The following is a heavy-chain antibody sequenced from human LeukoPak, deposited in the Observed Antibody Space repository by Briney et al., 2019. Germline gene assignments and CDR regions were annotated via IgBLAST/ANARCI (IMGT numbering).Heavy chain of an antibody. CDR2: IYYSGST. CDR3: ARGLKRIAAAGTVGMDV. CDR1: GGSISSSSYY. J-gene: IGHJ6*02. V-gene: IGHV4-39*01. D-gene: IGHD6-13*01. Sequence: SETLSLTCTVSGGSISSSSYYWGWIRQPPGKGLEWIGSIYYSGSTYYNPSLKSRVTISVDTSKNQFSLKLSSVTAADTAVYYCARGLKRIAAAGTVGMDVWGQGTTVTVSS.